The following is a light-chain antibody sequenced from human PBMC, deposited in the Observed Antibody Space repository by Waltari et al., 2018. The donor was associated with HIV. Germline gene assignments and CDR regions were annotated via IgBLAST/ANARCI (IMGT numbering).Light chain of an antibody. CDR2: EVS. V-gene: IGLV2-14*01. Sequence: QSALTQPASVSGSPGQSLTISCTGTSNDGGGYNYVSWYQQHPGKAPKLMIYEVSNRPSGVSNRFSGSKSGNTASLTISGLQAEDEADYYCSSYTSSSTWVFGGGTKLTVL. CDR1: SNDGGGYNY. CDR3: SSYTSSSTWV. J-gene: IGLJ3*02.